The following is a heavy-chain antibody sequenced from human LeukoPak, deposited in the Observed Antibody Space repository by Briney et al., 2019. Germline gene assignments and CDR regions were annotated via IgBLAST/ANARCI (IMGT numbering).Heavy chain of an antibody. D-gene: IGHD6-13*01. CDR3: ARDRQLSRIAAAGTFDY. CDR2: ISSSSSYI. V-gene: IGHV3-21*01. J-gene: IGHJ4*02. Sequence: PGGSLRLSCAASGFTFSSYSMNWVRQAPGKGLEWVSSISSSSSYIYYADSVKGRFTISRHNAKKSLYLPINSLRAEDTAVYYCARDRQLSRIAAAGTFDYWGQGTLVTVSS. CDR1: GFTFSSYS.